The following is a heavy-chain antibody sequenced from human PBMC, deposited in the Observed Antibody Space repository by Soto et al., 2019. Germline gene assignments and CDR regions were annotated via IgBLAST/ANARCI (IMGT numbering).Heavy chain of an antibody. J-gene: IGHJ4*02. D-gene: IGHD3-16*01. V-gene: IGHV3-23*01. CDR1: GFTFDSYA. CDR2: VSGSGGST. CDR3: AEGAGGGYFDH. Sequence: EVQLLESGGGLVQPGGSLRLSCAASGFTFDSYAMSWVRQAPGKGLEWVSTVSGSGGSTYYADSVKGRFTISRDNSKNTLYVQMNSLRAEDTAVYYCAEGAGGGYFDHWGQGTLVTVSS.